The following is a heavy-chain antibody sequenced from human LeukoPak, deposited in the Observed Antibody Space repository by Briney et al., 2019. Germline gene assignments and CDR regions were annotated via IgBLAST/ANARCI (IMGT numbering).Heavy chain of an antibody. CDR3: ARGDASNSSPVDY. D-gene: IGHD6-6*01. CDR2: TNPNSGGT. CDR1: GYTFTDYY. V-gene: IGHV1-2*02. J-gene: IGHJ4*02. Sequence: ASVTVSFTASGYTFTDYYMHWVRQAPGQGLEWMGWTNPNSGGTNYSQKFQGRVTMTRDTSISTAYMELSRLRSDDTAVYYCARGDASNSSPVDYWGQGTLVTVSS.